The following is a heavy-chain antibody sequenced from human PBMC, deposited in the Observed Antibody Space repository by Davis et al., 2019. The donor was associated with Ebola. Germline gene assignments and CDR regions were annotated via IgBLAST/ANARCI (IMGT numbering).Heavy chain of an antibody. D-gene: IGHD3-10*01. Sequence: SVKVSCKPSGFTFTRSAVQWVRQARGQRLESIGWIVVGSGNTNYAQKFQGRVTITRDMSTSTDYMELNSLTSEDTAVYYCAAGGTGGADNWFDPWGQGTLVTVSS. CDR1: GFTFTRSA. J-gene: IGHJ5*02. CDR3: AAGGTGGADNWFDP. V-gene: IGHV1-58*01. CDR2: IVVGSGNT.